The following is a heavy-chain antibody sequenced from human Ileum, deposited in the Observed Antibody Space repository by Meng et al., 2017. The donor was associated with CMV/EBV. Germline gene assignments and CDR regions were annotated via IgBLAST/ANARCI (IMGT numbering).Heavy chain of an antibody. V-gene: IGHV3-74*01. CDR2: IDGDGSNT. CDR1: GFTLSTYR. J-gene: IGHJ4*02. Sequence: SLRLSCKASGFTLSTYRMEWVRPPPGKGLVWVSSIDGDGSNTIYADSVKGRFTVSRDNAKNTLYLQMNNLRADDTAVYYCTRGRRDYWGQGTLVTVSS. CDR3: TRGRRDY.